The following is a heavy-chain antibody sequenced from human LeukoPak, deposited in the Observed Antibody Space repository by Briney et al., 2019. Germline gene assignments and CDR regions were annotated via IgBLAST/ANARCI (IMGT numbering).Heavy chain of an antibody. CDR3: ARFATGGLYYFDY. CDR1: GGSISSYY. Sequence: PSETLSLTCAVSGGSISSYYWSWIRQPPGKGLEWIGTMYHSGNSYYNPSLQSRLTISVDTSKNQFSLKLISVTAADTAVYYCARFATGGLYYFDYWGQGTLVTVSS. CDR2: MYHSGNS. J-gene: IGHJ4*02. V-gene: IGHV4-59*08. D-gene: IGHD2-8*02.